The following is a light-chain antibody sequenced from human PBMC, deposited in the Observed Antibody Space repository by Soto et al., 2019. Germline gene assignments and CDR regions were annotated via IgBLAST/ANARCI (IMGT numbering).Light chain of an antibody. CDR3: QSYDSGDLYVV. CDR1: SGTIASNY. CDR2: EDD. J-gene: IGLJ2*01. V-gene: IGLV6-57*01. Sequence: NFMLTQPHSVSESPGKTVTISCTRSSGTIASNYVQWYQQRPGSSPTIVLFEDDQRPSGVPDRFSGSIDDSSNSASLTISGLKPEDEADYYCQSYDSGDLYVVFGGGTKLTVL.